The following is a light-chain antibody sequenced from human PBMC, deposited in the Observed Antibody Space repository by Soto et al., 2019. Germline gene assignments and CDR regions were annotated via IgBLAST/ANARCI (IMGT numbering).Light chain of an antibody. CDR1: QSISSY. CDR3: QQRSNWPSLT. J-gene: IGKJ4*01. V-gene: IGKV1-39*01. CDR2: AAS. Sequence: DIQMTQSPSSLSASVGDRVTITCRASQSISSYLNWYQQKPGKAPKLLIYAASSLQSGVPSRFSGSRSGPDFTLTISSLQPEDFAVYYCQQRSNWPSLTFGGGTKVDIK.